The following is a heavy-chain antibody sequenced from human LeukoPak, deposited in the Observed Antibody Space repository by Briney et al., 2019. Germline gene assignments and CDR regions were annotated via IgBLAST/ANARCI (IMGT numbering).Heavy chain of an antibody. Sequence: GGSLRLSCAASGFAFSTYGMHWVRQAPGKGLEWVSVIWFDGSTQYYTDSVKGRFTISRDNSRNTLFLQMDSLRAEDTAVYYCVRDPQINWNRPSPLSWGQGTLVTVSS. CDR1: GFAFSTYG. CDR3: VRDPQINWNRPSPLS. V-gene: IGHV3-33*01. CDR2: IWFDGSTQ. J-gene: IGHJ4*02. D-gene: IGHD1-20*01.